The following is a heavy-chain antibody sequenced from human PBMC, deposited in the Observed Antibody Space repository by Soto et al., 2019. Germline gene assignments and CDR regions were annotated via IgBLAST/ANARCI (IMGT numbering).Heavy chain of an antibody. D-gene: IGHD3-22*01. CDR3: ARGYYFVRSDYYYYCYFDL. V-gene: IGHV4-59*08. CDR1: GGSISSYY. Sequence: PSETLSLTCTVSGGSISSYYWSWIRQPPGKGLEWIGYIYYSGSTNYNPSLKSRVTISVDTSKNQFSLKLSSVTAADTAVYYCARGYYFVRSDYYYYCYFDLWGRGTLVTVSS. J-gene: IGHJ2*01. CDR2: IYYSGST.